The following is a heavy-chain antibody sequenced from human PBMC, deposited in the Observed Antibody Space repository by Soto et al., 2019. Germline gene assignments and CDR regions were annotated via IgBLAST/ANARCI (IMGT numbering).Heavy chain of an antibody. J-gene: IGHJ5*02. CDR2: ISGTGVNT. D-gene: IGHD6-6*01. V-gene: IGHV3-23*01. Sequence: GGSLRLSCAASGFIFGNYAMTWVRQAPGKGLEWVATISGTGVNTYYAGSVRGRFTISRDNSKNTVWLQMNSLRAADSSVYYCAKDSVHNLYRTSSLEDCFGPWGQGTLVTVSS. CDR1: GFIFGNYA. CDR3: AKDSVHNLYRTSSLEDCFGP.